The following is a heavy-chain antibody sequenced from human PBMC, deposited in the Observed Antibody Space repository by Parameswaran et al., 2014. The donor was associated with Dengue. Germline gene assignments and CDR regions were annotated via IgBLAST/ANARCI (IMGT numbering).Heavy chain of an antibody. CDR2: ISAYNGNT. J-gene: IGHJ4*02. V-gene: IGHV1-18*01. CDR3: ARVDTAMVSDY. D-gene: IGHD5-18*01. Sequence: VRQAPGQGLEWMGWISAYNGNTNYAQKLQGRVTMTTDTSTSTAYMELRSLRSDDTAVYYCARVDTAMVSDYWGQGTLVTVSS.